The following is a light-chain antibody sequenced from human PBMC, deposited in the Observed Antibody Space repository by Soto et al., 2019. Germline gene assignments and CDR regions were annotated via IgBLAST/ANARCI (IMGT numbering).Light chain of an antibody. Sequence: QSVLTQPPSASGTPGQRVTISCSGSSSNIGSNTVNWYQQLPGTAPKLLIYSNNQRPSGVPDRFSGSKSGTSASLAISGLQSEDEADYYCAAWDDSLNARYVFATGTKLTVL. CDR2: SNN. CDR3: AAWDDSLNARYV. CDR1: SSNIGSNT. V-gene: IGLV1-44*01. J-gene: IGLJ1*01.